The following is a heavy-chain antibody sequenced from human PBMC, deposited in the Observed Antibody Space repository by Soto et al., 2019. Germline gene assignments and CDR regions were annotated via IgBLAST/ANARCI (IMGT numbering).Heavy chain of an antibody. CDR2: IYPGDSDT. CDR3: ATTGIQLWRASGSMALDV. Sequence: GESLKISCKGSGYSFTSYWIGWVRQMPGKGLEWMGIIYPGDSDTRYSPSFQGQVTISADKSISTAYLQWSSLKASDTAMYYCATTGIQLWRASGSMALDVWGQGTTVTVS. V-gene: IGHV5-51*01. J-gene: IGHJ6*02. CDR1: GYSFTSYW. D-gene: IGHD5-18*01.